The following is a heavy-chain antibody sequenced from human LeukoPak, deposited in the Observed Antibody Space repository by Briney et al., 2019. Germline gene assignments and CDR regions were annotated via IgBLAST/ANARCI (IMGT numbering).Heavy chain of an antibody. CDR2: ISYDGSNK. V-gene: IGHV3-30*18. D-gene: IGHD6-19*01. CDR1: GFTFSSYG. Sequence: GRSLRLSCAASGFTFSSYGMHWVRQAPGKGLEWVAVISYDGSNKYYADSAKGRFTISRDNSKNTLYLQMNSLRAEDTAVYYCAKDSSGWYFDYWGQGTLVTVSS. CDR3: AKDSSGWYFDY. J-gene: IGHJ4*02.